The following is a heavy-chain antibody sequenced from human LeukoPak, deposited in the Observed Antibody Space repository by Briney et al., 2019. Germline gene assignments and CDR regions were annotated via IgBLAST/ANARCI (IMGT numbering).Heavy chain of an antibody. Sequence: SGPTLVKPTQTLTLTCTFSGFSLSTSGVGVGWIRQPPGNALEWLALIYWGDDKHYSPSLKNRLTITKDTSKNQVVLTMTNIDPVDTATYYCAHTHEGNYGSGSYYFDYWGQGTLVTVSS. D-gene: IGHD3-10*01. CDR2: IYWGDDK. J-gene: IGHJ4*02. CDR1: GFSLSTSGVG. V-gene: IGHV2-5*02. CDR3: AHTHEGNYGSGSYYFDY.